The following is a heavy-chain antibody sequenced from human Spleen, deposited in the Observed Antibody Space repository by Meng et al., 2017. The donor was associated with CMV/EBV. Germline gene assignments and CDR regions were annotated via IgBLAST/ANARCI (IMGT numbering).Heavy chain of an antibody. D-gene: IGHD3-16*01. CDR3: ARVREHTSLGNYWFDP. Sequence: SITTTKWWTWFRQPPGKGLEWVGEIDHSGNSNSNPSLKSRLTLSLDTSKNHLSLRMTSVTAEDTAIYYCARVREHTSLGNYWFDPWGQGTLVTVSS. V-gene: IGHV4-4*02. J-gene: IGHJ5*02. CDR1: SITTTKW. CDR2: IDHSGNS.